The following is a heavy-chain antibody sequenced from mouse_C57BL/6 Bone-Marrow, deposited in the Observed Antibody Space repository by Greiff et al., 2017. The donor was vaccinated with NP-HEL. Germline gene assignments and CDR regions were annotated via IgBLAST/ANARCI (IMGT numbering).Heavy chain of an antibody. CDR2: IRNKANGYTT. CDR3: VRSIYYDYADDPFYAMDY. Sequence: EVNVVESGGGLVQPGGSLSLSCAASGFTFTDYYMSWVRPPPGKALEWLVFIRNKANGYTTEYSASVKGRFTISRDNSQSILYLQMNALRAEDSATYYCVRSIYYDYADDPFYAMDYWGQGTSVTVSS. V-gene: IGHV7-3*01. D-gene: IGHD2-4*01. J-gene: IGHJ4*01. CDR1: GFTFTDYY.